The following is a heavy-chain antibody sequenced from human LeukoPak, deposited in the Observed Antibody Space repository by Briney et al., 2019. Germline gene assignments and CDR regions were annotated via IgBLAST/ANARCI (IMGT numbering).Heavy chain of an antibody. CDR3: YSSGWSHLFDY. J-gene: IGHJ4*02. CDR2: ISGSGGST. V-gene: IGHV3-23*01. CDR1: GFTFSSYA. Sequence: GGSLRLSCVASGFTFSSYAMSWVRQAPGKGLEWVSAISGSGGSTYYADSVKGRFTISRDNSKNTLYLQMNSLRAEDTAVYYCYSSGWSHLFDYWGQGTLVTVSS. D-gene: IGHD6-19*01.